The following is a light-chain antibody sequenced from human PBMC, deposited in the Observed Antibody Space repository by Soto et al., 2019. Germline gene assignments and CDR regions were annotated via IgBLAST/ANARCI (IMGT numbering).Light chain of an antibody. CDR1: QSVSSN. CDR3: QQYNNWPRT. J-gene: IGKJ1*01. CDR2: GAS. V-gene: IGKV3-15*01. Sequence: EIVMTQSPGTLSVSPGGRATLSCRASQSVSSNLAWYQQKPGQAPRLLIYGASTRATGIPARFSGSGSGTEFTLTISSLQSEDFAVYYCQQYNNWPRTFGQGTKVEIK.